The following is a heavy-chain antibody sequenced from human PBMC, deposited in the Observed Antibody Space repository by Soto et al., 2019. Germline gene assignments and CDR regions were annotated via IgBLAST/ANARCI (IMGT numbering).Heavy chain of an antibody. CDR2: IRSKAYGGTT. Sequence: GESLKISCTASGFTFGDYAMSWFRQAPGKGLEWVGFIRSKAYGGTTEYAASVKGRFTISRDDSKSIAYLQMNSLKTEDTAVYYCTLEHEVGATTPAIDYWGQGTLVTVSS. V-gene: IGHV3-49*03. CDR1: GFTFGDYA. J-gene: IGHJ4*02. CDR3: TLEHEVGATTPAIDY. D-gene: IGHD1-26*01.